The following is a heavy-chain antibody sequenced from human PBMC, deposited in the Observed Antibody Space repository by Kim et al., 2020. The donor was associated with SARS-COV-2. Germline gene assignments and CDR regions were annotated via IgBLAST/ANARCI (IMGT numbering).Heavy chain of an antibody. CDR2: IIPIFGTA. CDR3: ASWTYYYDSSGPYYYYYGMDV. Sequence: SVKVSCKASGGTFSSYAISWVRQAPGQGLEWMGGIIPIFGTANYAQKFQGRVTITADESTSTAYMELSSLRSEDTAVYYCASWTYYYDSSGPYYYYYGMDVWGQGTTVTVSS. D-gene: IGHD3-22*01. CDR1: GGTFSSYA. V-gene: IGHV1-69*13. J-gene: IGHJ6*02.